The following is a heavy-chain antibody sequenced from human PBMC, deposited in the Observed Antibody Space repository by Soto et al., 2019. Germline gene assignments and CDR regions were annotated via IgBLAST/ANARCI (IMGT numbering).Heavy chain of an antibody. CDR1: GGTFSSYA. D-gene: IGHD6-6*01. V-gene: IGHV1-69*13. CDR3: ARGGSSSSKKGYNWFDP. Sequence: ASVKVSCKASGGTFSSYAISWVRQAPGQGLEWMGGIIPIFGTANYAQKFQGRVTITADESTSTAYMELSSLRSEDTAVYYCARGGSSSSKKGYNWFDPWGQGTLVTVSS. J-gene: IGHJ5*02. CDR2: IIPIFGTA.